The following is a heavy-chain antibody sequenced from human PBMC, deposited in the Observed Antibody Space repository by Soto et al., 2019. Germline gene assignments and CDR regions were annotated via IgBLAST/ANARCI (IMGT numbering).Heavy chain of an antibody. CDR2: IYYSGST. CDR3: ARVCGGDCHYGMDV. J-gene: IGHJ6*02. Sequence: QVQLQESGPGLVKPSQTLSLTCTVSGGSISSGGYYWSWIRQHPGKGLEWIGYIYYSGSTYYNPSLKSLVTISVDTSKNQFSLKLSSVTAADTAVYYCARVCGGDCHYGMDVWGQGTTVTVPS. D-gene: IGHD2-21*02. CDR1: GGSISSGGYY. V-gene: IGHV4-31*01.